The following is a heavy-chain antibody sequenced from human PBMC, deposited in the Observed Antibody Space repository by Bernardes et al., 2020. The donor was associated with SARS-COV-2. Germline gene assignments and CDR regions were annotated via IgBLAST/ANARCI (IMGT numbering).Heavy chain of an antibody. V-gene: IGHV3-7*03. D-gene: IGHD2-15*01. CDR2: INQDGSES. CDR1: GFTFSSHW. CDR3: ARESSGYFDYFDH. Sequence: GGSLRLSCSASGFTFSSHWMNWVRQAPGKGLEWVANINQDGSESYYVDSVKGRFTSSRDNTKNSLFLEMNSLRAEDTAVYYCARESSGYFDYFDHWGQGTLVTVSS. J-gene: IGHJ4*02.